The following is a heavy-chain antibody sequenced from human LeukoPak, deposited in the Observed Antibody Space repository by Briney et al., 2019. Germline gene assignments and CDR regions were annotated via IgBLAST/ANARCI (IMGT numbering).Heavy chain of an antibody. CDR1: GFSVSSYSTA. Sequence: SQTLSLTCAISGFSVSSYSTAWSWITQSPSRGLACLGSTYYRSKWNNNDAISVTSRITINPDTSKNQFSRQLNAVTPEDTGVYYGARARGYFDLWGRGTLVTVSS. CDR2: TYYRSKWNN. D-gene: IGHD3-10*01. CDR3: ARARGYFDL. V-gene: IGHV6-1*01. J-gene: IGHJ2*01.